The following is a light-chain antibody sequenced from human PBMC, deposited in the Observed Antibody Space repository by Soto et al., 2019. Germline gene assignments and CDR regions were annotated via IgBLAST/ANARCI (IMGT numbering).Light chain of an antibody. CDR3: QQYGSFPLT. Sequence: EIVMTQSPATLSVSPGERATLSCRASQSVSSNLAWYQQKPGQAPRLLIYGASTRATGIPARFSGSGSGTEFTLTISSLQSEDFAVYYCQQYGSFPLTFGGGTKVDIK. V-gene: IGKV3-15*01. CDR1: QSVSSN. J-gene: IGKJ4*01. CDR2: GAS.